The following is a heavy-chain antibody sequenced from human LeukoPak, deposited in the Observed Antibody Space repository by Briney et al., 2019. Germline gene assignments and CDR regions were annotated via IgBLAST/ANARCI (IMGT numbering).Heavy chain of an antibody. CDR2: ISSSSSYI. V-gene: IGHV3-21*01. D-gene: IGHD6-19*01. J-gene: IGHJ4*02. Sequence: GGSLRLSCAASGFTLSSYSMNWVRQAPGKGLEWVSSISSSSSYIYYADSVKGRFTISRDNAKNSLYLQMNSLRAEDTAVYYCARAIAVAGTFRGGWGQGTLVTVSS. CDR1: GFTLSSYS. CDR3: ARAIAVAGTFRGG.